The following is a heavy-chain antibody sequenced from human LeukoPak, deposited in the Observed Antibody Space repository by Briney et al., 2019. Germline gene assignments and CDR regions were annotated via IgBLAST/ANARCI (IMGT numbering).Heavy chain of an antibody. CDR3: ARTNDFWTGYYEK. D-gene: IGHD3/OR15-3a*01. Sequence: PSETLSLTCSVSGGSVSIGSYYWSWIRQSAGKGLEWIGRIYVSGTTDYNPSLVSRVTIFKDMSKNQLFLRLSSVTAADTAVYYCARTNDFWTGYYEKWGRGTLVTVSS. CDR1: GGSVSIGSYY. CDR2: IYVSGTT. V-gene: IGHV4-61*02. J-gene: IGHJ4*02.